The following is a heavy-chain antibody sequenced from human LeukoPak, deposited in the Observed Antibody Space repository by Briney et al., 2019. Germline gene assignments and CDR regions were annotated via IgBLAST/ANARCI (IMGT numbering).Heavy chain of an antibody. CDR2: IRYDGSNK. D-gene: IGHD6-19*01. J-gene: IGHJ4*02. CDR1: GFTFSSYG. Sequence: GGSLRLSCAASGFTFSSYGIHWVRQAPGKGLEWVAFIRYDGSNKYYADSVKGRFTISRDNSKNTLYLQMNSLRAEDTAVYYCAREKGIAVAGPFGYWGQGTLVTVSS. CDR3: AREKGIAVAGPFGY. V-gene: IGHV3-30*02.